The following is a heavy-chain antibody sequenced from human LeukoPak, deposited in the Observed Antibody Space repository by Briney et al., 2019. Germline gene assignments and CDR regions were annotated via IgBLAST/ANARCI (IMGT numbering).Heavy chain of an antibody. Sequence: GGSLRLSCVVSGFTFNRCWLNWVRQAPGKGLEWVAHINPDGRDTYYVDSVKGRFTISRDNAQNSMYLQMNSLRVEDTAVYYCTSWGDTTAEYFQRWGQGTLVTVSS. CDR3: TSWGDTTAEYFQR. D-gene: IGHD2-21*02. J-gene: IGHJ1*01. V-gene: IGHV3-7*01. CDR2: INPDGRDT. CDR1: GFTFNRCW.